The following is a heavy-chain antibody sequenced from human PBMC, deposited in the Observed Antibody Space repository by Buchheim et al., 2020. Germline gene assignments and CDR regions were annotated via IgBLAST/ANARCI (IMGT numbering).Heavy chain of an antibody. CDR1: GGSISSGGYY. Sequence: QVQLQESGPGLVKPSQTLSLTCTVSGGSISSGGYYWSWIRQHPGKGLEWIGYIYYSGSTYYNPSLKSRVTISVDTSKNQFSLKLSSVTAAYTAVYYCVVGVLSFRNYYDSRGAFDIWGQGT. V-gene: IGHV4-31*03. CDR3: VVGVLSFRNYYDSRGAFDI. CDR2: IYYSGST. J-gene: IGHJ3*02. D-gene: IGHD3-22*01.